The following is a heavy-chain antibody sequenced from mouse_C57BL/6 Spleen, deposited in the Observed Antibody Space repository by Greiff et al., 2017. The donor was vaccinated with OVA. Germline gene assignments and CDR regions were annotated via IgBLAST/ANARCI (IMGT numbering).Heavy chain of an antibody. CDR3: ARRVEAMDY. D-gene: IGHD1-1*01. Sequence: QVQLKESGAELVRPGTSVKMSCKASGYTFTNYWIGWAKQRPGHGLEWIGDIYPGGGYTNYNEKFKGKATLTADKSSSTAYMQFSSLTSEDSAIYYCARRVEAMDYWGQGTSVTVSS. J-gene: IGHJ4*01. CDR1: GYTFTNYW. CDR2: IYPGGGYT. V-gene: IGHV1-63*01.